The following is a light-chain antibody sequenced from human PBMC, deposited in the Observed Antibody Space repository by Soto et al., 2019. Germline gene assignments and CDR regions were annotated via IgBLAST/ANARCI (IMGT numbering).Light chain of an antibody. CDR3: TSYTSRATWV. J-gene: IGLJ3*02. CDR2: DVS. Sequence: QSALTQPASVSGSPGQSITISCTGTSSDVGGYNYVSWYQQYPGKAPKLMIYDVSNRPSGTSNRFSGSKSGNTASLTISGLQAEDEADYYCTSYTSRATWVFGGGTKLTVL. V-gene: IGLV2-14*01. CDR1: SSDVGGYNY.